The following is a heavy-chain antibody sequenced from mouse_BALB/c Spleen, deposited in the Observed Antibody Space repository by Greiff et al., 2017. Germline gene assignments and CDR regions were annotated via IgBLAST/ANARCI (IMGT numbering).Heavy chain of an antibody. CDR3: ARSSTGTGFDY. Sequence: VQGVESGPELVKPGASVKISCKASGYAFSSSWMNWVKQRPGQGLEWIGRIYPGDGDTNYNGKFKGKATLTADKSSSTAYMQLSSLTSVDSAVYFCARSSTGTGFDYWGQGTTLTVSS. D-gene: IGHD4-1*02. CDR1: GYAFSSSW. J-gene: IGHJ2*01. V-gene: IGHV1-82*01. CDR2: IYPGDGDT.